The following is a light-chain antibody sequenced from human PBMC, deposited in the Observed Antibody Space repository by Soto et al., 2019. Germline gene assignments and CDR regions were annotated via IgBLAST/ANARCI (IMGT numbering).Light chain of an antibody. V-gene: IGKV3-11*01. Sequence: IVLPQSPATLSFSPGERATFSCRASQSVSSYLAWYQQKPGQSPRLLIYDASNRATGIPARFSGSGSGTDFTLTISSLEPEDFAVYYCQQRSTWPLTFGGGTKVDIK. CDR3: QQRSTWPLT. CDR2: DAS. CDR1: QSVSSY. J-gene: IGKJ4*01.